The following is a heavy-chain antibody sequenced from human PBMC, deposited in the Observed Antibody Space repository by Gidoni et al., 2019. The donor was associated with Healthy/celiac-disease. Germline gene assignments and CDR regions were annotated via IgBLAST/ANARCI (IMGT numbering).Heavy chain of an antibody. D-gene: IGHD5-18*01. CDR2: IYYSGST. J-gene: IGHJ4*02. V-gene: IGHV4-59*01. CDR3: ARGPDVKYSYGLGY. Sequence: LTCPVSGGSISSYYWSWIRQPPGKGLEWIGYIYYSGSTNYNPSLKSRVTISVDTSKNQFSLKLSSVTAADTAVYYCARGPDVKYSYGLGYWGQGTLVTVSS. CDR1: GGSISSYY.